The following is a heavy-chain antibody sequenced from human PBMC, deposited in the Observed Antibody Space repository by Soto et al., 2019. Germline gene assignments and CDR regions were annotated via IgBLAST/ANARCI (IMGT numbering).Heavy chain of an antibody. CDR2: INPSGGST. Sequence: EASVKVSCKASGYTFTSYYMHWVRQAPGQGLEWMGIINPSGGSTSYAQKFQGRVTMTRDTSTSTVYMELSSLRSEDTAVYYCARDPRGLGYFDWLSSYYFDYWGQGTLVTVSS. J-gene: IGHJ4*02. V-gene: IGHV1-46*01. CDR1: GYTFTSYY. CDR3: ARDPRGLGYFDWLSSYYFDY. D-gene: IGHD3-9*01.